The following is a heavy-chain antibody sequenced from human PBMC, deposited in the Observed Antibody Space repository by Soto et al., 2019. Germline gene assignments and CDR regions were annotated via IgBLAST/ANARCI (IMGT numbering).Heavy chain of an antibody. D-gene: IGHD3-22*01. CDR1: GYTFTNYY. CDR3: ARSYYYDSTGYYRTFDY. V-gene: IGHV1-46*01. J-gene: IGHJ4*02. Sequence: ASVKVSCKASGYTFTNYYMHCVRQAPGQGLEWMGVIHYSGATPTYAQKFQGRVTMARDTSTSTVYVELSSLTSEDTALYFCARSYYYDSTGYYRTFDYWGPGTLVTVSS. CDR2: IHYSGATP.